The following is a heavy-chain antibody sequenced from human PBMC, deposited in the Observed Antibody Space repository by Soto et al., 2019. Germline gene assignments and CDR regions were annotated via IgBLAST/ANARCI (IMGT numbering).Heavy chain of an antibody. CDR2: IIPIFGTA. D-gene: IGHD3-22*01. V-gene: IGHV1-69*13. CDR3: ARDKYYYDSSGYYPDYGMDV. J-gene: IGHJ6*02. Sequence: SVKVSCKASGGTFSSYAISWVRQAPGQGLEWMGGIIPIFGTANYAQKFQGRVTITADESTSTAYMELSSLRSEDTAVYYCARDKYYYDSSGYYPDYGMDVWGQGTTVTVSS. CDR1: GGTFSSYA.